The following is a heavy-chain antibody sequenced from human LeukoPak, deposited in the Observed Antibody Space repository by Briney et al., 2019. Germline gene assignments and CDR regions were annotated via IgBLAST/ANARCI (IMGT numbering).Heavy chain of an antibody. CDR2: IKQDGSEK. J-gene: IGHJ3*02. V-gene: IGHV3-7*01. CDR1: GFTFSSYW. CDR3: ARDLTPTFWSGCYTGGHGAFDI. Sequence: GGSLRLSCAASGFTFSSYWMSWVRQAPGKGLEWVANIKQDGSEKYYVDSVKGRFTISRDNAKNSLYLQMNSLRAEDTAVYYCARDLTPTFWSGCYTGGHGAFDIWGQGTMVTVSS. D-gene: IGHD3-3*01.